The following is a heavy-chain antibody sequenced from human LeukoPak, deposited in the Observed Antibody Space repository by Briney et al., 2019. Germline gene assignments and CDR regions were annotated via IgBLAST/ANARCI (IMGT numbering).Heavy chain of an antibody. CDR2: IYSGGTT. D-gene: IGHD5-18*01. CDR1: GFTVSTNC. Sequence: GGSLRLSCAASGFTVSTNCMTWVRQAPGKGLEWVSTIYSGGTTYYADSVMGRFTISRHNSRNTLYLQMNSLRAEDTAVYYCARVDTVMAYYFDLWGQGILVTVSS. V-gene: IGHV3-53*04. J-gene: IGHJ4*02. CDR3: ARVDTVMAYYFDL.